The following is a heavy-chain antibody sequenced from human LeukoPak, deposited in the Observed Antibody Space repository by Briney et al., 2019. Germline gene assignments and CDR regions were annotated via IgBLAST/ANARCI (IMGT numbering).Heavy chain of an antibody. CDR2: MYSRGDT. D-gene: IGHD6-13*01. CDR1: GFTVSDNY. J-gene: IGHJ5*02. Sequence: PGGSLRLSCAASGFTVSDNYMSWVRQAPGKGLEWVSVMYSRGDTYYADSVKGRFTFSRDISKNTLYLQINGLRTEDTAMYYCARDAPQVPAAGVLASWGQGTLVTVSS. CDR3: ARDAPQVPAAGVLAS. V-gene: IGHV3-53*01.